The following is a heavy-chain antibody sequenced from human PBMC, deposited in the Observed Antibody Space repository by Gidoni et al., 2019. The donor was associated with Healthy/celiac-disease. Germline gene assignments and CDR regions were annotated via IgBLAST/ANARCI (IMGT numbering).Heavy chain of an antibody. J-gene: IGHJ4*02. CDR1: GGSISSYY. CDR2: IYTSGST. CDR3: AREGETYYYGSGSYPLYYFDY. Sequence: QVQLQESGPGLVKPSETLSLTCTVSGGSISSYYWSWLRQPAGKGLEWIGRIYTSGSTNYNPSLKSRVTMSVDTSKNQFSLKLSSVTAADTAVYYCAREGETYYYGSGSYPLYYFDYWGQGTLVTVSS. D-gene: IGHD3-10*01. V-gene: IGHV4-4*07.